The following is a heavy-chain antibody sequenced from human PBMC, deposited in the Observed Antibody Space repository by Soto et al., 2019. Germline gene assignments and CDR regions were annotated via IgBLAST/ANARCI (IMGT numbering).Heavy chain of an antibody. D-gene: IGHD6-13*01. CDR1: GYTFTTYY. CDR3: ARAAGTAAGYWIDF. V-gene: IGHV1-46*03. CDR2: INPSGGNR. Sequence: VASVKVSCKASGYTFTTYYVHWVRQAPGQGLEWMGIINPSGGNRNFAQKFQGRITTTRDTSTTTVYMELSSLRFEDTAVYYCARAAGTAAGYWIDFWGQGTLVTVSS. J-gene: IGHJ4*02.